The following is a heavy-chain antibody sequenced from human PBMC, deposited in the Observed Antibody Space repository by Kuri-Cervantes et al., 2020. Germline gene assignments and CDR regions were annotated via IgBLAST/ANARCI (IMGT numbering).Heavy chain of an antibody. J-gene: IGHJ6*02. CDR2: ISTKGLGT. CDR1: GFTFSSYA. CDR3: AREGGSGDQWLPGLTQNYGMDV. Sequence: GGSLRLSCAASGFTFSSYAMHWVRQAPGKGLEYVSAISTKGLGTHYADSVKGRFTISRDNSKNTLYLQMGSLRIEDTAVYYCAREGGSGDQWLPGLTQNYGMDVWGQGTTVTVSS. D-gene: IGHD3-22*01. V-gene: IGHV3-64*02.